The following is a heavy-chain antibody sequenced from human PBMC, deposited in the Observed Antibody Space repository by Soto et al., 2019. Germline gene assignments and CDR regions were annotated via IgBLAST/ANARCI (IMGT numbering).Heavy chain of an antibody. J-gene: IGHJ3*02. CDR1: GYTFTSYG. V-gene: IGHV1-18*01. CDR2: ISAYNGNT. D-gene: IGHD1-26*01. Sequence: QVQLVQSGAEVKKPGASVKVSCKASGYTFTSYGISWVRQAPGQGLEWMGWISAYNGNTNYAQKLQGRVTMTTDTPPSAVYKELSSLRSEDTAVYYCAEVLGPIGGAFDIGGQGTMDTVSS. CDR3: AEVLGPIGGAFDI.